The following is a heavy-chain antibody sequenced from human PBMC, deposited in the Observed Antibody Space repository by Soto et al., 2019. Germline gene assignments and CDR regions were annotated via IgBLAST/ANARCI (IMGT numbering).Heavy chain of an antibody. CDR3: ARDPEKYSGSDLGPDR. J-gene: IGHJ5*02. D-gene: IGHD5-12*01. V-gene: IGHV3-48*03. CDR1: GFTFSNYE. Sequence: LRLSCAASGFTFSNYEMNWVRQAPGKGLEWVSYISSSGKTIYYADSVKGRFTISRDNAKNSLYLQMNSLRTEDTAVYYCARDPEKYSGSDLGPDRWGQGTLVTVSS. CDR2: ISSSGKTI.